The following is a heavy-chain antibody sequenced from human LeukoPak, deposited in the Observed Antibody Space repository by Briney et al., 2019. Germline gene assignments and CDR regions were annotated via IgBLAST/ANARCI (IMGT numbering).Heavy chain of an antibody. CDR3: ASPYCSGGSCYSNWFDP. CDR1: GGTFSSYA. V-gene: IGHV1-69*13. CDR2: IIPIFGTA. Sequence: ASVMVSCKASGGTFSSYAISWVRQAPGQGLEWMGGIIPIFGTANYAQKFQGRVTITADESTSTAYMELSSLRSEDTAVYYCASPYCSGGSCYSNWFDPWGQGTLVTVSS. D-gene: IGHD2-15*01. J-gene: IGHJ5*02.